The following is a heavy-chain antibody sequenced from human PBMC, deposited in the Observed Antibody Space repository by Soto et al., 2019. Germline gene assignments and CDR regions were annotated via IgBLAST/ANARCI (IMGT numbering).Heavy chain of an antibody. Sequence: SVKVSCKASGGTFSSYAISWVRQAPGQGLEWMGGIIPIFGTANYAQKFQGRVTITADESTSTAYMELSSLRSEDTAVYYCATRTDTVTTEDYYYYGMDVWGQGTTVTVSS. CDR3: ATRTDTVTTEDYYYYGMDV. CDR1: GGTFSSYA. V-gene: IGHV1-69*13. J-gene: IGHJ6*02. D-gene: IGHD4-17*01. CDR2: IIPIFGTA.